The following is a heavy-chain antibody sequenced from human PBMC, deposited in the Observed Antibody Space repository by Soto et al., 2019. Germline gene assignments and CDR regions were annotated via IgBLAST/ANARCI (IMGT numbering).Heavy chain of an antibody. CDR3: AKDLSSGWYYDAFDI. D-gene: IGHD6-19*01. CDR2: ISGSGGST. Sequence: GGSLRLSCAASGFTFSSYGMHWVRQAPGKGLEWVSAISGSGGSTYYADSVKGRFTISRDNSKNTLYLQMNSLRAEDTAVYYCAKDLSSGWYYDAFDIWGQGTMVTVSS. CDR1: GFTFSSYG. J-gene: IGHJ3*02. V-gene: IGHV3-23*01.